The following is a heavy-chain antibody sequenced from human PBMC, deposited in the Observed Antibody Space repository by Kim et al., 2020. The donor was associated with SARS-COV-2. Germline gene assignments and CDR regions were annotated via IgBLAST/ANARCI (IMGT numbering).Heavy chain of an antibody. D-gene: IGHD3-10*01. CDR2: T. J-gene: IGHJ4*02. V-gene: IGHV1-3*01. Sequence: TKYSQNIKRRVTITRETCARTTYMELSSLGSEDTAVYYCARWQPSSGFDYWGQGTLVTVSS. CDR3: ARWQPSSGFDY.